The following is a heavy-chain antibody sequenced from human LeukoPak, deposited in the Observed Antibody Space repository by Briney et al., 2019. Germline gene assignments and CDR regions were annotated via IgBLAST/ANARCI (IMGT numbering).Heavy chain of an antibody. Sequence: PSETLSLTCTVSGGSISSYYWSWIRQPPGKGLEWIGYNYYSGSTDNNPSLKSRVSISVDTSKNPFSLKLSSVTAADTAVYYCARPNTPFPSRMWFDPWGQETLVTVSS. J-gene: IGHJ5*02. CDR3: ARPNTPFPSRMWFDP. V-gene: IGHV4-59*08. CDR2: NYYSGST. CDR1: GGSISSYY. D-gene: IGHD2-8*01.